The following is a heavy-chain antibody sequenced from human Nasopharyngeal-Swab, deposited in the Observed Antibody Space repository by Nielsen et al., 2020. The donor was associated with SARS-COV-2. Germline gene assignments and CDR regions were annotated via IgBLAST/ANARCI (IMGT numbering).Heavy chain of an antibody. D-gene: IGHD5-18*01. CDR2: IYSGGST. CDR1: GFTVSSNY. Sequence: GESLKISCAASGFTVSSNYMSWVRQAPGKGLEWVSVIYSGGSTYYADSVKGRFTISRDNSKNTLYLQMNSLRAEDTAVYYCAKKAPGVGQLWYDYWGQGTLVTVSS. V-gene: IGHV3-53*01. J-gene: IGHJ4*02. CDR3: AKKAPGVGQLWYDY.